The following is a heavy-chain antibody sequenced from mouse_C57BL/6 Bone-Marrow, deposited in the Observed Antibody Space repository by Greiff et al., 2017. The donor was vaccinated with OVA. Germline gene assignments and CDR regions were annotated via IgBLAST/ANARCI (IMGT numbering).Heavy chain of an antibody. D-gene: IGHD1-1*01. CDR1: GYTFTDYN. J-gene: IGHJ2*01. CDR3: ARRDILLYYFDY. Sequence: VQLKQSGPELVKPGASVKIPCKASGYTFTDYNMDWVKQSHGKSLEWIGDINPNNGGTIYNQKFKGKATLTVDKSSSTAYMELRSLTSEDTAVYYCARRDILLYYFDYGGQGTTLTVSS. V-gene: IGHV1-18*01. CDR2: INPNNGGT.